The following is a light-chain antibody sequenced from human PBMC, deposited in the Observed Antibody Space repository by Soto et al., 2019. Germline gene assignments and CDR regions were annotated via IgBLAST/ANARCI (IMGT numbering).Light chain of an antibody. CDR3: QQYGTSLIT. V-gene: IGKV3-20*01. J-gene: IGKJ5*01. Sequence: EIVLTQSPGTLSLSPGEMATLSCRASQSVTSSNLAWYQQNPGQAPRFLIYGASSRATGIPARFSGSGSGTDVTLTITRLEPEEFAVYYCQQYGTSLITFGQGTRVEIK. CDR2: GAS. CDR1: QSVTSSN.